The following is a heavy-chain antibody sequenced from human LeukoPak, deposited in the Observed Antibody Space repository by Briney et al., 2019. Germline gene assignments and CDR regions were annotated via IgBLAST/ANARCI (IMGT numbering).Heavy chain of an antibody. D-gene: IGHD3-22*01. CDR1: GGSISSGDYY. V-gene: IGHV4-30-4*01. CDR3: ARSRDSTYYYDSSGSWFDP. J-gene: IGHJ5*02. CDR2: IYYSGST. Sequence: SQTLSLTCTVSGGSISSGDYYWSWIHQPPGKGLEWIGYIYYSGSTYYNPSLKSRVTISVDTSKNQFSLKLSSVTAADTAVYYCARSRDSTYYYDSSGSWFDPWGQGTLVTVSS.